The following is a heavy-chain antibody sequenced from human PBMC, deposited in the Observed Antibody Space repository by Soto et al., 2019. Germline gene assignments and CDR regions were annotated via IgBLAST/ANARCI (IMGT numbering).Heavy chain of an antibody. CDR3: ARNVDIVATIGYDSSGYVWGGGGMDV. D-gene: IGHD5-12*01. Sequence: QVQLVQSGAEVKKPGSSVKVSCKASGGTFSSYTISWVRQAPGQGLEWMGRIIPILGIANYAQKFQGRVKSTADKSTSTAYRELSSLRSEDTAVYYCARNVDIVATIGYDSSGYVWGGGGMDVWGQGTTVTVSS. V-gene: IGHV1-69*02. J-gene: IGHJ6*02. CDR2: IIPILGIA. CDR1: GGTFSSYT.